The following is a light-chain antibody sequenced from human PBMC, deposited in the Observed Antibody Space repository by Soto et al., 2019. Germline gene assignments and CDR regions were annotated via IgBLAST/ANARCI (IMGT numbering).Light chain of an antibody. Sequence: EIVMTQSPATLSVSPGERATLSCRASQSVSKYLTWYQQKPGQAPRLLIYDASNRATGIPARFSGSGSGTDFTLTISRLEPEDFAVYYCQQYDSSPITSGQGT. V-gene: IGKV3D-15*02. CDR1: QSVSKY. CDR2: DAS. J-gene: IGKJ5*01. CDR3: QQYDSSPIT.